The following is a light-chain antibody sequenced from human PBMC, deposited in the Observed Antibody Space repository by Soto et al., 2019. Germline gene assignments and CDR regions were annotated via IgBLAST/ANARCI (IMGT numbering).Light chain of an antibody. CDR1: SSNIGAGYD. Sequence: QPVLTQPPSVSGAPGQRVTISCTGSSSNIGAGYDVHWYQQLPGTAPKLLIYGNSNRPSGVPDRFSGSKSGTSASLAITGLQAEDEADYYCQSYDSSLSAPYVFGTGTKVTVL. CDR3: QSYDSSLSAPYV. CDR2: GNS. V-gene: IGLV1-40*01. J-gene: IGLJ1*01.